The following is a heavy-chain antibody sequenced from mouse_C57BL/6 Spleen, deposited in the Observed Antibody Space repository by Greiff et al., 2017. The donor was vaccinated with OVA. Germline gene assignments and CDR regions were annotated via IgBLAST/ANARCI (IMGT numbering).Heavy chain of an antibody. CDR1: GYTFTSYW. CDR3: ASRRPKTAFDY. D-gene: IGHD3-2*01. CDR2: IDPSDSYT. Sequence: VQLQQPGTELVKPGASVKLSCKASGYTFTSYWMHWVKQRPGQGLEWIGEIDPSDSYTNYNQKFKGKATLTVDTSSSTAYMQLSSLTSEDSAVYYCASRRPKTAFDYWGQGTTLTVSS. J-gene: IGHJ2*01. V-gene: IGHV1-69*02.